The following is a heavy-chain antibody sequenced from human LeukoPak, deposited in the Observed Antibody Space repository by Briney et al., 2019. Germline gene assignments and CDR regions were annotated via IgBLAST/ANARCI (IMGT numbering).Heavy chain of an antibody. CDR2: IYYTGST. J-gene: IGHJ4*02. CDR3: ARGPPDGDYFDY. Sequence: PSETLSLTCTVSGGSVSSGSYYWSWIRQPPGKGLEWIGNIYYTGSTNYNPSLKSRVTISVDTSKNQFSLKLSSVTAADTAVCYCARGPPDGDYFDYWGQGTLVTVSS. D-gene: IGHD4-17*01. CDR1: GGSVSSGSYY. V-gene: IGHV4-61*01.